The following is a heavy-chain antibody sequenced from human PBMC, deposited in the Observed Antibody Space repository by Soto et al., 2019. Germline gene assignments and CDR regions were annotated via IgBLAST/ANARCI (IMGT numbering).Heavy chain of an antibody. CDR1: GGSFSGYY. CDR3: ARVGTTMVRGAEKADWFDP. Sequence: PSETLSLTCAVYGGSFSGYYWSWIRQPPGKGLEWIGEINHSGSTNYNPSLKSRVTISVDTSKNQFSLKLSSVTAADTAVYYCARVGTTMVRGAEKADWFDPWGQGTLVTVSS. V-gene: IGHV4-34*01. J-gene: IGHJ5*02. CDR2: INHSGST. D-gene: IGHD3-10*01.